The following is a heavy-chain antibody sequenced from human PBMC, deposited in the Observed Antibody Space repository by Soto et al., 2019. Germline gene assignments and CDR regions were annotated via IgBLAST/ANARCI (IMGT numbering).Heavy chain of an antibody. CDR3: ASDCSSTSCYIDY. CDR1: GFTFSSYS. CDR2: ISENGGNT. J-gene: IGHJ4*02. D-gene: IGHD2-2*02. V-gene: IGHV3-7*03. Sequence: GGSLRLSCAASGFTFSSYSMSWVRQAPGKGLEWVADISENGGNTYYVDSVKGRFTISRDNAKNSLYLQMNSLRAEDTAVYYCASDCSSTSCYIDYWGQGTLVTVSS.